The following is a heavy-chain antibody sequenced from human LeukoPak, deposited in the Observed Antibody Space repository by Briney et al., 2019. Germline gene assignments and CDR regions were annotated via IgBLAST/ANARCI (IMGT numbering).Heavy chain of an antibody. CDR2: ISESGGST. CDR3: AKDVAAAAGYYFDY. V-gene: IGHV3-23*01. CDR1: GFTATTNY. J-gene: IGHJ4*02. D-gene: IGHD6-13*01. Sequence: GGSLRLSCAGSGFTATTNYMSWVRQPPGKGLEWVSVISESGGSTYYADSVKGRFTISRDNSKNTLYLQMNSLRAEDTAVYYCAKDVAAAAGYYFDYWGQGTLVSVSS.